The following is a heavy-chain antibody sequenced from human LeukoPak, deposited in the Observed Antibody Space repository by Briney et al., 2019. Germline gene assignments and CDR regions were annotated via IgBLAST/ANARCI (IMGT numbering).Heavy chain of an antibody. Sequence: SETLSLTCTVSGGSISSYYWSWIRQPPGKGLEWIGYIYYSGSTNYNPSLKSRVTISVDTSKNQFSLKLSSVTAADTAVYYCARGGVRRQQLVLYYFDYWGQGTLVTVSS. J-gene: IGHJ4*02. CDR1: GGSISSYY. CDR2: IYYSGST. CDR3: ARGGVRRQQLVLYYFDY. V-gene: IGHV4-59*01. D-gene: IGHD6-13*01.